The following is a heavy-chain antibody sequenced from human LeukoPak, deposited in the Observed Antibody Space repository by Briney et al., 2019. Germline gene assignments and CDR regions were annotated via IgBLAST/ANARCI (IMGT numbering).Heavy chain of an antibody. Sequence: SQTLSLTSTVSGGSISSGDYYWSWIRQPPGKGLEWIGYIYYSGSTYYNPSLKSRVTIPVDTSKNQFSLKLSSVTAADTAVYYCARDLWGGNYFDYWGQGTLVTVSS. CDR3: ARDLWGGNYFDY. CDR1: GGSISSGDYY. V-gene: IGHV4-30-4*01. J-gene: IGHJ4*02. CDR2: IYYSGST. D-gene: IGHD2-21*01.